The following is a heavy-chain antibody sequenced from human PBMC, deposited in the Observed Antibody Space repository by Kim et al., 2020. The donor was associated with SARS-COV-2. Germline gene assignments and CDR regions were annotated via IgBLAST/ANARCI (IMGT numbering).Heavy chain of an antibody. Sequence: GGSLRLSCAASGFTFSSYAMSWVRQAPGKGLEWVSAISGSGGSTYYADSVKGRFTISRDNSKNTLYLQMNSLRAEDTAVYYCAKTYVGGGLVYYYYGMDVWGQGTTVTVSS. CDR1: GFTFSSYA. J-gene: IGHJ6*02. D-gene: IGHD3-16*01. V-gene: IGHV3-23*01. CDR2: ISGSGGST. CDR3: AKTYVGGGLVYYYYGMDV.